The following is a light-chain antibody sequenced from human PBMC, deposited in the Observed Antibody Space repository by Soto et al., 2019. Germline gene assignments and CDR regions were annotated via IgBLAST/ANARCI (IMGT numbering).Light chain of an antibody. CDR3: QQHNQWPIT. V-gene: IGKV3D-15*01. CDR2: YIS. CDR1: QSAGNF. Sequence: KMPSPATLSVSPGATASLSCRASQSAGNFLAWYQQKPGQAPRLLIYYISTRATGIPARFSGSGSGTEFTLTINSLQSEDSAVYYCQQHNQWPITFGQGTRLEI. J-gene: IGKJ5*01.